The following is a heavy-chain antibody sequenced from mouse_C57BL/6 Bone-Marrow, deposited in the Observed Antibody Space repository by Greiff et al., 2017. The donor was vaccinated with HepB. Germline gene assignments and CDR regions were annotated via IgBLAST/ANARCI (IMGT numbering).Heavy chain of an antibody. CDR3: ARWRDYYGSSYVYFDV. Sequence: VQLQQSGAELVRPGSSVKMSCKTSGYTFTSYGINWVKQRPGQGLEWIGYIYIGNGYTEYNGKFKGKATLTADKSSSTAYMQLSSLTSEDSAVYFCARWRDYYGSSYVYFDVWGTGTTVTVSS. D-gene: IGHD1-1*01. J-gene: IGHJ1*03. CDR2: IYIGNGYT. V-gene: IGHV1-58*01. CDR1: GYTFTSYG.